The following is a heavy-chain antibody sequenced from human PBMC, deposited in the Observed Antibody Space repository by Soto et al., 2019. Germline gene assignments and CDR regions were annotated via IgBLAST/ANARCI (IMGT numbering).Heavy chain of an antibody. CDR1: GGSISDYY. Sequence: SETLSLTCTVSGGSISDYYWNWIRQPPGKGLEWIGFIYYSGSTSYNASLKSRVTISVDTSKNQFSLRLSSVTAADTAMYFCARRALTHAFVDYWGQGTQVTVSS. V-gene: IGHV4-59*01. CDR3: ARRALTHAFVDY. J-gene: IGHJ4*02. D-gene: IGHD3-10*01. CDR2: IYYSGST.